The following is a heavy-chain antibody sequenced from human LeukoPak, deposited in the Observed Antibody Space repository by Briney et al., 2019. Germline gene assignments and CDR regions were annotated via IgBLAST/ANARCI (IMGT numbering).Heavy chain of an antibody. CDR1: GGSTSSSSYS. Sequence: TSETLSLTCTVSGGSTSSSSYSWGWIRQPPGKGLEYIGTIYYRGSTYYNPSLKSRVTISVDTSKNQFSLKVSSVTASDTAVYHCARLETVMVHFDYWGQGTLVTVSS. CDR3: ARLETVMVHFDY. CDR2: IYYRGST. J-gene: IGHJ4*02. D-gene: IGHD5-18*01. V-gene: IGHV4-39*01.